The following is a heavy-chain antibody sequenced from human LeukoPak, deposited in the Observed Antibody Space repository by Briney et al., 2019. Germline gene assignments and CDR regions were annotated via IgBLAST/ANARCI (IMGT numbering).Heavy chain of an antibody. CDR3: ARDRDYYDSSDAYDY. CDR2: IYTSGST. Sequence: PSETLSLTCTVSGGSITSYYWSWIRQPAGKGLEWIGRIYTSGSTNYNPSLKSRVTMSVDTSKNQFSLKLSSVTAADTAVYYCARDRDYYDSSDAYDYWGQGTLVTVSS. V-gene: IGHV4-4*07. CDR1: GGSITSYY. D-gene: IGHD3-22*01. J-gene: IGHJ4*01.